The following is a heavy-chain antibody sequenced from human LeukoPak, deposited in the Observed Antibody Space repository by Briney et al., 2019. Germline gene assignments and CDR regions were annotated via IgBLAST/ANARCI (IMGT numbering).Heavy chain of an antibody. CDR1: AFTFSSYA. CDR2: IHGSSDTT. V-gene: IGHV3-23*01. J-gene: IGHJ4*02. D-gene: IGHD1-26*01. CDR3: ARISGSRAWDFDY. Sequence: GGSLRLSCAASAFTFSSYAMSWVRQAPGKGLEWVSTIHGSSDTTYYADSVKGRFTISRDNSKNTLFLQMSSLRAEDTAVYYCARISGSRAWDFDYWGQGALVTVSS.